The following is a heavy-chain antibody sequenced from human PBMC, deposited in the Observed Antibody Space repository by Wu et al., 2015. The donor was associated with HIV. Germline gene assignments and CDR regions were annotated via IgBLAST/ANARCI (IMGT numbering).Heavy chain of an antibody. CDR3: AGGILVRGSERWFDP. D-gene: IGHD1-1*01. Sequence: QVQLVQSGAEVKKPGSSVNVSCQAFGGTFSGYAVNWVRQAPGQGLEWMGGIIPIFGTTNYAQKFRGRVTITTDKSTNTAYMELTGLRSADTAVYYCAGGILVRGSERWFDPWGQGNPWSPSPQ. CDR1: GGTFSGYA. J-gene: IGHJ5*02. V-gene: IGHV1-69*05. CDR2: IIPIFGTT.